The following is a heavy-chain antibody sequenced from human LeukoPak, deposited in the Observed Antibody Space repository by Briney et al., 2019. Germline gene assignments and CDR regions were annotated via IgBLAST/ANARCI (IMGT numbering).Heavy chain of an antibody. V-gene: IGHV1-69*13. Sequence: GASVKVSCKASGGTFSSYAISWVRQAPGQGLEWMGGIIPIFGTANYAQKFQGRVTITADESTSTAYMELSSLRSEDTAVYYCARESHVRDYDYLDYWGQGTLVTVSS. CDR1: GGTFSSYA. D-gene: IGHD5-12*01. CDR3: ARESHVRDYDYLDY. J-gene: IGHJ4*02. CDR2: IIPIFGTA.